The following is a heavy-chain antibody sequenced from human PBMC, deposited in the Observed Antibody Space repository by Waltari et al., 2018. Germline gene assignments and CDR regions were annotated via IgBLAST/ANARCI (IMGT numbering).Heavy chain of an antibody. CDR3: AREGYDPEGPFDY. V-gene: IGHV1-69*12. CDR1: GGTFISYA. Sequence: QVQLVQSGAEVKKPRSSVQVSCKASGGTFISYAISWVRQAPGQGLEWIGGIIPIFGTANYAQRVQGRVTITADESTSTAYMELSSLRSEDTAVYYCAREGYDPEGPFDYWGQGTLVTVSS. CDR2: IIPIFGTA. D-gene: IGHD3-3*01. J-gene: IGHJ4*02.